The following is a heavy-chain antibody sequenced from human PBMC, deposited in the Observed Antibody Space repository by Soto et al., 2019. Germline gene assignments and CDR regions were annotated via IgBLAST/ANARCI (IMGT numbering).Heavy chain of an antibody. V-gene: IGHV3-7*03. CDR1: GFTFSSYW. CDR3: ARDGMGGATTGRDAFDI. D-gene: IGHD1-26*01. J-gene: IGHJ3*02. CDR2: IKQDGSEK. Sequence: GGSLRLSCAASGFTFSSYWMSWVRQAPGKGLEWVANIKQDGSEKYYVGSVKGRFTISRDNAKNSLYLQMNSLRAEDTAVYYCARDGMGGATTGRDAFDIWGQGTMVTVSS.